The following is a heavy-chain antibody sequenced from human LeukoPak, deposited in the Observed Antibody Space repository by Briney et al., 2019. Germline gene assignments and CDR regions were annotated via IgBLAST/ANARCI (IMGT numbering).Heavy chain of an antibody. CDR3: ATPMANTFDAFDI. V-gene: IGHV1-8*01. CDR1: GDIFRIYD. CDR2: MNREIGNT. D-gene: IGHD5-24*01. Sequence: ASVKVSCKPSGDIFRIYDINWVRQAPGQGLEWMGWMNREIGNTDYAQKFHGRVTITRHAPRNPAYKELTSLRSEDTAVYSCATPMANTFDAFDIWGQGSRVTVSS. J-gene: IGHJ3*02.